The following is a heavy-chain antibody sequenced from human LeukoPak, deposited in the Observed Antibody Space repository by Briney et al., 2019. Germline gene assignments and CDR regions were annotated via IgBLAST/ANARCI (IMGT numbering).Heavy chain of an antibody. CDR2: IYSGGST. J-gene: IGHJ6*03. CDR1: GFTVSSNY. D-gene: IGHD5-24*01. Sequence: GGSLRLSCAASGFTVSSNYMSWVRQAPGKGLEWVSVIYSGGSTYYADSVKGRFTISTDNSKNTLYLQMNSLRAEDTAVYYCARVDGYYYYMDVWGKGTTVTVSS. CDR3: ARVDGYYYYMDV. V-gene: IGHV3-53*01.